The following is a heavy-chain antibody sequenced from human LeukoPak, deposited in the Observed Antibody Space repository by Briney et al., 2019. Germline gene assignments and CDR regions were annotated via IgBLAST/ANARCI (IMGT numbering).Heavy chain of an antibody. V-gene: IGHV3-30*18. Sequence: PGGSLRLSCAASGFTFSSYGMHWVRQAPGKGLEWVAVISYDGSNKYYADSVKGRFTISRDNSKNTLYLQMNSLRAEDTAVYYCAKDYYPIDVDIVATYYFDYWGQGTLVTVSS. CDR1: GFTFSSYG. J-gene: IGHJ4*02. CDR2: ISYDGSNK. CDR3: AKDYYPIDVDIVATYYFDY. D-gene: IGHD5-12*01.